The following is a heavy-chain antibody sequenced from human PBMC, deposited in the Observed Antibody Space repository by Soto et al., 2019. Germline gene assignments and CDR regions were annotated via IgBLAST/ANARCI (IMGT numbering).Heavy chain of an antibody. CDR1: GFTFRSYA. J-gene: IGHJ5*01. D-gene: IGHD3-10*01. Sequence: GGSLRLSCAASGFTFRSYAMSWVRQAPGKGLEWVSAVSGSADSTYYADSVKGRFTISRDISKNTLYLQMDSLRAEDTAVYYCAKGDYYSSGSYYGGFDSWGQGTLVTVSS. CDR3: AKGDYYSSGSYYGGFDS. V-gene: IGHV3-23*01. CDR2: VSGSADST.